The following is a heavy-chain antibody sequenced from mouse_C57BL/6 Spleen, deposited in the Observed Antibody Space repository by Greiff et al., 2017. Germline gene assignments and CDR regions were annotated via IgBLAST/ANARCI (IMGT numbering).Heavy chain of an antibody. Sequence: VQLQQSGAELVRPGASVKLSCTASGFNIKDYYMHWVKQRPEQGLEWIGRIGPEDGDTEYAPKFQGKATMTADTSSNTAYLQLSSLTSEDTAVYYCTCITTVVVDYWGQGTTLTVSS. CDR3: TCITTVVVDY. CDR1: GFNIKDYY. V-gene: IGHV14-1*01. J-gene: IGHJ2*01. CDR2: IGPEDGDT. D-gene: IGHD1-1*01.